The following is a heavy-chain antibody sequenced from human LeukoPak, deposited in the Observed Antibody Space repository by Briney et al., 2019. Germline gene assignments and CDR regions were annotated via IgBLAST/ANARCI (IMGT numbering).Heavy chain of an antibody. V-gene: IGHV3-53*01. Sequence: PGGSLRLTCAASGFTVSSNYMSWVRQAPGKGLEWVSVIYSGGSTYYADSVKGRFTISRDNSKNTLYLQMNSLRAEDTAVYYCNYDFWSGNDYWGQGTLVTVSS. J-gene: IGHJ4*02. CDR2: IYSGGST. CDR3: NYDFWSGNDY. D-gene: IGHD3-3*01. CDR1: GFTVSSNY.